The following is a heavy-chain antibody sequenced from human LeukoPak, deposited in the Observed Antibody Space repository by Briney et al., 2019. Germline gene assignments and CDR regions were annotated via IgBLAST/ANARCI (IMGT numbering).Heavy chain of an antibody. V-gene: IGHV1-8*01. CDR1: GYTFTSYD. CDR2: MNPNSGNT. D-gene: IGHD3-10*01. Sequence: ASVKVSCKASGYTFTSYDINWVRQATGQGLEWMGWMNPNSGNTGYAQKFQGRVTMTRNTSISTAYMELSSLRSEDTAVYYCARDHGSGSYYGLYYYYYYGMDVWGQGTTVTVSS. J-gene: IGHJ6*02. CDR3: ARDHGSGSYYGLYYYYYYGMDV.